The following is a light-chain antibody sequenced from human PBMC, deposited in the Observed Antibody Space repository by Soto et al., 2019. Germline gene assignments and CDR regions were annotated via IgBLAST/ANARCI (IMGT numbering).Light chain of an antibody. Sequence: DIVMTQSPDSLAVSLGERATINCKSSQSVFYSSNNKKYLAWYQQKPGQPPKLLIYWASTRGSGVPDRFVGSGSGTDFTLTIRSLQAEDVAVYYCQQYYTDTWTFGQGTKVEIK. CDR2: WAS. V-gene: IGKV4-1*01. CDR1: QSVFYSSNNKKY. CDR3: QQYYTDTWT. J-gene: IGKJ1*01.